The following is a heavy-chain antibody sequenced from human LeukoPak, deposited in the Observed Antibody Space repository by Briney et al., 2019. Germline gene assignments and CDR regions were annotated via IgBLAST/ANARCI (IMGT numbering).Heavy chain of an antibody. D-gene: IGHD3-22*01. CDR3: TRAPPGMTMMTDY. Sequence: ASVKVSCKASGYAFTSYHIHWVRQAPGQGLEWMGWVSTNDGNTVYAQRLQGRVTMTTDTSTSVAYMELRSLTSDDTAVYYCTRAPPGMTMMTDYWGQGTLVTVSS. J-gene: IGHJ4*02. V-gene: IGHV1-18*04. CDR2: VSTNDGNT. CDR1: GYAFTSYH.